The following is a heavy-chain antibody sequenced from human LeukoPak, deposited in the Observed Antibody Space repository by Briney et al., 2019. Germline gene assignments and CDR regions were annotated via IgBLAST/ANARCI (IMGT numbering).Heavy chain of an antibody. J-gene: IGHJ4*02. CDR3: ARVLQLERFDY. CDR2: IYPGDSDT. CDR1: GYSFTSYW. D-gene: IGHD1-1*01. Sequence: GESLKISCRGSGYSFTSYWIGWVRQMPGKGREWMGIIYPGDSDTRYSPSFQGQVTISADKSISTAYLQWSSLKASDTAMYYCARVLQLERFDYWGQGTLVTVSS. V-gene: IGHV5-51*01.